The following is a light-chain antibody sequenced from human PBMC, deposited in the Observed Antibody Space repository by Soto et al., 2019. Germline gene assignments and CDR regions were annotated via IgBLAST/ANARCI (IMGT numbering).Light chain of an antibody. J-gene: IGLJ2*01. CDR1: SGHSNYA. V-gene: IGLV4-69*01. CDR3: QTWGSGIVV. CDR2: LNSDGSH. Sequence: QPALTQSPSASASLGASVKLTCTLSSGHSNYAIAWHQQQSEKGPRYLMKLNSDGSHSKVDGIPDRFSGSSSGAERYLTISSLQYEDEADYYCQTWGSGIVVFGGGTKVTVL.